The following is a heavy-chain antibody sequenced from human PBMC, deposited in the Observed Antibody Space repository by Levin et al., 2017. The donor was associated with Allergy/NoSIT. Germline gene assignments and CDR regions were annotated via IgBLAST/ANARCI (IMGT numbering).Heavy chain of an antibody. D-gene: IGHD3-9*01. Sequence: GESLKISCAASGFTFSTYAMHWVRQAPGKGLEWVAVISYDGSNKYYADSVKGRFTISRDNSKNTLYLQMNSLRAEDTAVYYCARDLWPYDILTGSNWGQGTMVTVSS. CDR1: GFTFSTYA. CDR2: ISYDGSNK. V-gene: IGHV3-30-3*01. J-gene: IGHJ3*01. CDR3: ARDLWPYDILTGSN.